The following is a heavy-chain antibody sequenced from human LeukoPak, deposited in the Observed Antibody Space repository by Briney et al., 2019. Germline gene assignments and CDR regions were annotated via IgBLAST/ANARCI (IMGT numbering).Heavy chain of an antibody. J-gene: IGHJ4*02. V-gene: IGHV4-59*01. CDR2: IENSGRT. D-gene: IGHD4-23*01. Sequence: SETLSLTCTVFSGSISNYYWSWIRQPPGKGLEWIGYIENSGRTEYNPSLMSRITISVDTSKIQFSLMLSPVTAADTAVYYCARGRYGGYFDCWGQGTLVTVSS. CDR1: SGSISNYY. CDR3: ARGRYGGYFDC.